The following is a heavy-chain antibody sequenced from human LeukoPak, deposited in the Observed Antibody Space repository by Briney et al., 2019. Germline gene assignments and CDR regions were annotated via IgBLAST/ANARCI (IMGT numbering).Heavy chain of an antibody. V-gene: IGHV4-30-4*01. CDR2: IYYSGST. Sequence: PSQTLSLTCTVSGGSISSGDYYWSWIRQPPGKGLEWIGYIYYSGSTYYNPSLKSRITISVDTSKNQFSLKLSSVTAADTAVYYCARDKRTDYYGSGSYWFDPWGQGTLVTVSS. D-gene: IGHD3-10*01. CDR1: GGSISSGDYY. CDR3: ARDKRTDYYGSGSYWFDP. J-gene: IGHJ5*02.